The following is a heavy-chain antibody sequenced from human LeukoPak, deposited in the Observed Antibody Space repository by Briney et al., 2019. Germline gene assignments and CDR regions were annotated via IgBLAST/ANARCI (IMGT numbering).Heavy chain of an antibody. Sequence: ASVKVSCKASGYTFTSYYMHWVRQAPGQGLEWMGIINPSGGSTSYAQKFQGRVTMTTDTSTSTAYMELRSLRSDDTAVYYCARRYENYDFWSGPLTTEYYFDYWGQGTLVTVSS. V-gene: IGHV1-46*01. J-gene: IGHJ4*02. CDR1: GYTFTSYY. CDR2: INPSGGST. D-gene: IGHD3-3*01. CDR3: ARRYENYDFWSGPLTTEYYFDY.